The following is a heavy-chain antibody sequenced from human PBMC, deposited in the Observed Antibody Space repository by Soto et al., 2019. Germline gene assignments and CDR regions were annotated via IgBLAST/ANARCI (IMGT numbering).Heavy chain of an antibody. CDR3: AKSRDAYNFYFYYGMDV. CDR2: ILYDGSNK. J-gene: IGHJ6*02. D-gene: IGHD1-1*01. V-gene: IGHV3-30*18. Sequence: QVQLVESGGGVVQPGTSLRLSCAASGFTFSNYGMHWVRQTPGKGLEWVALILYDGSNKYYADSVKGRFTISRDNSKNTLYMQVSRLRAEDTAVYYCAKSRDAYNFYFYYGMDVWGQGTSVTVSS. CDR1: GFTFSNYG.